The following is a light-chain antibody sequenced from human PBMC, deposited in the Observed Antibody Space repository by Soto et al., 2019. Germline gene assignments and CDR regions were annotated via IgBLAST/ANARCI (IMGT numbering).Light chain of an antibody. J-gene: IGLJ3*02. Sequence: QSALTQPPTASGSPGQSVTISCTGTSSDVGGYNFVSWYQQHPGKAPKFMIYEVSKRPSGVPDLFSGSKSGNTASLTVSGLQAEDEADYYCSSYAGGIKWVFGGGTKLTVL. CDR2: EVS. V-gene: IGLV2-8*01. CDR3: SSYAGGIKWV. CDR1: SSDVGGYNF.